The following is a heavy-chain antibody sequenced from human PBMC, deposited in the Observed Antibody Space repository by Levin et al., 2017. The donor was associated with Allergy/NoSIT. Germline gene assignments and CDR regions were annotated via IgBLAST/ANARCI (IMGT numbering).Heavy chain of an antibody. Sequence: GGSLRLSCAASGFPFSSYGMPWVRQAPGKGLEWVAVISYDGSNKYYADSVKGRFTISRDNSKNTLYLQMNSLRAEDTAVYYCAKDAGYYYDSSGPLFDWGQGTLVTVSS. J-gene: IGHJ4*02. D-gene: IGHD3-22*01. CDR1: GFPFSSYG. CDR3: AKDAGYYYDSSGPLFD. V-gene: IGHV3-30*18. CDR2: ISYDGSNK.